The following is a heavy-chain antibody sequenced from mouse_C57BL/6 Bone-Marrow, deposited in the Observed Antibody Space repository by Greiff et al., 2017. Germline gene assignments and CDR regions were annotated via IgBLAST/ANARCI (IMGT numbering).Heavy chain of an antibody. J-gene: IGHJ4*01. CDR2: INPNNGGT. Sequence: VQLQQSGPELVKPGASVKISCKASGYTFTDYYMNWVKQSHGKSLEWIGDINPNNGGTSYNQKFKGKATLTVDKSSTPSYMERRSLKSEDSAVYYCARGGWDYQDALDYWGQGTAVTVSS. CDR3: ARGGWDYQDALDY. D-gene: IGHD2-3*01. V-gene: IGHV1-26*01. CDR1: GYTFTDYY.